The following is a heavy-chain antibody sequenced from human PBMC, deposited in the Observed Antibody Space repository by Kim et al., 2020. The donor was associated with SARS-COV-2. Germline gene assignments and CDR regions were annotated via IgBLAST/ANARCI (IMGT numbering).Heavy chain of an antibody. J-gene: IGHJ5*02. CDR2: IYYSGST. CDR3: ARHSAYSSGWSKKGSFWFDP. Sequence: SETLSLTCTVSGGSISSSSYYWGWIRQPPGKGLEWIGSIYYSGSTYYNPSLKSRVTISVDTSKNQFSLKLSSVTAADTAVYYCARHSAYSSGWSKKGSFWFDPWGQGTLVTVSS. V-gene: IGHV4-39*01. D-gene: IGHD6-19*01. CDR1: GGSISSSSYY.